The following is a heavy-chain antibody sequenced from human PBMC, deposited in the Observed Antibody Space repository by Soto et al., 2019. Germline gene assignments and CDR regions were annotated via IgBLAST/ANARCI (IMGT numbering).Heavy chain of an antibody. CDR3: ARDVVGATTGWFDP. CDR1: GFTFSSHA. J-gene: IGHJ5*02. CDR2: ISGSGGST. V-gene: IGHV3-23*01. D-gene: IGHD1-26*01. Sequence: EVQLLESGGGLVQPGGSLRLSCAASGFTFSSHAMSWVRQAPGKGLEWVSAISGSGGSTYYADSVKGRFTISRDNSKNTLYLQMNSLRAEDTAVYYCARDVVGATTGWFDPWGQGTLVTVSS.